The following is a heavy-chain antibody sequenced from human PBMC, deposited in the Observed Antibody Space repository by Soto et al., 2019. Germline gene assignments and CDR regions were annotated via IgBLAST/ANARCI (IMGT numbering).Heavy chain of an antibody. Sequence: ASETLSLTCTVSGGSISSGGYYWSWIRQHPGKGLEWIGYIYYSGSTYYNPSLKSRVTISVDTSKNQFSLKLSSVTAADTAVYYCARDQLYYGSGNGPYYYYYGMDVWGQGTTVTVSS. CDR2: IYYSGST. D-gene: IGHD3-10*01. CDR1: GGSISSGGYY. CDR3: ARDQLYYGSGNGPYYYYYGMDV. V-gene: IGHV4-31*03. J-gene: IGHJ6*02.